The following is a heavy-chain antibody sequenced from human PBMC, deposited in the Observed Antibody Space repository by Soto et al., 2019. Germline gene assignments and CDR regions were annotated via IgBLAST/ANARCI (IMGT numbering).Heavy chain of an antibody. V-gene: IGHV1-8*01. Sequence: GASVKVSCKASGYTFTSYDINWVRQATGQGLEWMGWINPNTGTTDYAQKFQGRVTITADDSTSTAYMELSSLRSEDTAVYYCARSQGSSTSLEIYYYYYYGMDVWGQGTTVTVSS. CDR3: ARSQGSSTSLEIYYYYYYGMDV. CDR1: GYTFTSYD. CDR2: INPNTGTT. J-gene: IGHJ6*02. D-gene: IGHD2-2*01.